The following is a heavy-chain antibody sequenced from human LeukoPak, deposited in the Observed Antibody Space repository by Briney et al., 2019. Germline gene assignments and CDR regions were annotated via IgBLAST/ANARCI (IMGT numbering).Heavy chain of an antibody. CDR2: IYTSGST. CDR1: GGSISTYQ. Sequence: SETLSLTCTVSGGSISTYQWSWIRQPAGKGLEWIGRIYTSGSTNYSPSLRSRVTMSVDRSKNQFSLKLSSVTAADTAVYYCARVGVFGYCTRDSCHSPFDSWGQGTLVTVSS. CDR3: ARVGVFGYCTRDSCHSPFDS. J-gene: IGHJ4*02. V-gene: IGHV4-4*07. D-gene: IGHD2-15*01.